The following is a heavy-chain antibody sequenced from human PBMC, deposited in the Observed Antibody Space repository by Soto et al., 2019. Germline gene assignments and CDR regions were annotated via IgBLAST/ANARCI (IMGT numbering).Heavy chain of an antibody. CDR3: ARRYCSGGSCYSYYFDY. D-gene: IGHD2-15*01. V-gene: IGHV1-69*01. Sequence: QVQLVQSGAEVKKPGSSVKVSCKASGGTFSSYAISWVRQAPGRGLEWMGGIIPIFGTANYAQKFQGRVTITADESTSTAYMELSSLRSEDTAVYYCARRYCSGGSCYSYYFDYWGQGTLVTVSS. CDR2: IIPIFGTA. CDR1: GGTFSSYA. J-gene: IGHJ4*02.